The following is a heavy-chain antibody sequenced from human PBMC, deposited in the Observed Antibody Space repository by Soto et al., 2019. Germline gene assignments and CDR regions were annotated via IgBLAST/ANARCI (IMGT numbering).Heavy chain of an antibody. CDR2: IYYSGST. CDR1: GGSISSSSYY. V-gene: IGHV4-39*01. CDR3: ARHGSEGILALRYFDWLPYYFDY. Sequence: PSETLSLTCTVSGGSISSSSYYWGWIRQPPGKGLEWIGSIYYSGSTYYNPSLKSRVTISVDTSKNQFSLKLSSVTAADTAVYYCARHGSEGILALRYFDWLPYYFDYWGQGTLVTVSS. J-gene: IGHJ4*02. D-gene: IGHD3-9*01.